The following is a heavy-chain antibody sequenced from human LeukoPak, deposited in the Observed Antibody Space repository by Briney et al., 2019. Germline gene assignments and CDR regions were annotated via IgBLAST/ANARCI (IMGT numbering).Heavy chain of an antibody. D-gene: IGHD3-22*01. J-gene: IGHJ4*02. CDR3: ASELPNYYDSSGYYPRTPY. V-gene: IGHV3-21*01. CDR1: GFTFSSYS. Sequence: GGSLRLSCAASGFTFSSYSMSWVRQAPGKGLEWVSSISSSSSYIYYADSVKGRFTISRDNAKNSLYLQMNSLRAEDTAVYYCASELPNYYDSSGYYPRTPYWGQGTLVTVSS. CDR2: ISSSSSYI.